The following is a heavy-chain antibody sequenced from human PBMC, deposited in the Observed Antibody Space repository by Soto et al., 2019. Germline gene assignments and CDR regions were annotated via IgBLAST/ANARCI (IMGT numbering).Heavy chain of an antibody. CDR1: AGSINSYY. V-gene: IGHV4-59*01. J-gene: IGHJ4*02. D-gene: IGHD6-13*01. CDR2: VYSSGST. Sequence: SQTLSLTCTVSAGSINSYYWSWIRQPPWKGLEWMGHVYSSGSTDYNPSLRSRLTISVATSKNQFSLNLNSVTDADTALYYCARGYSSNWFRVDYWGQGILVTVSS. CDR3: ARGYSSNWFRVDY.